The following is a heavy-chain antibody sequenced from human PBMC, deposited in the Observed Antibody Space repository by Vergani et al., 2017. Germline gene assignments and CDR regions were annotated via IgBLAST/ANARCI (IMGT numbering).Heavy chain of an antibody. CDR2: IKNTGDST. CDR3: GRGSDNYN. CDR1: GFTFSSHA. Sequence: EVQLLQSEGAVVQPGGSLRRSCVASGFTFSSHAMSWVRQGHGQGLEWVSSIKNTGDSTHYADSVKGRFTISRDNSKNTLYLQMNSLRDEDTAVYYCGRGSDNYNWGQGTLVTVSS. V-gene: IGHV3-23*01. D-gene: IGHD5-24*01. J-gene: IGHJ4*02.